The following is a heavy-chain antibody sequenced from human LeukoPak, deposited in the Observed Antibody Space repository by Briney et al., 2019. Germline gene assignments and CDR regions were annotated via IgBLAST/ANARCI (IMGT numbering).Heavy chain of an antibody. Sequence: SETLSLTCTVSGGSISSFYWSWIRQPPGKGLEWIGYIYYSGSTNYNPSLKGRVTISVDTSKNQFSLKLSSVTAADTAVYYCARGGVFFDYWGQGTLVTVSS. CDR3: ARGGVFFDY. J-gene: IGHJ4*02. V-gene: IGHV4-59*01. D-gene: IGHD3-10*01. CDR2: IYYSGST. CDR1: GGSISSFY.